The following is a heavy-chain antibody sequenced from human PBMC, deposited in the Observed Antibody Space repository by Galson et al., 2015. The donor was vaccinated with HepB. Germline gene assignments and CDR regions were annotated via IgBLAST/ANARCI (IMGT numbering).Heavy chain of an antibody. CDR1: GGTFSSYA. V-gene: IGHV1-69*13. CDR2: IIPIFGTA. Sequence: SVKVSCKASGGTFSSYAISWVRQAPGQGLEWMGGIIPIFGTANYAQKFQGRVTITADESTSTAYMELSSLRSEDTAVYYCARDFGGTTRFDPWGQGTLVTVSS. CDR3: ARDFGGTTRFDP. D-gene: IGHD3-16*01. J-gene: IGHJ5*02.